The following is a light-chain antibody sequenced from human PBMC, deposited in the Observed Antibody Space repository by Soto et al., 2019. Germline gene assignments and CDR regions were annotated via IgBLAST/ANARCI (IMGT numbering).Light chain of an antibody. CDR1: SSDVGTYNY. CDR3: CSYAGSYTLYV. J-gene: IGLJ1*01. V-gene: IGLV2-11*01. CDR2: AVS. Sequence: QSALTQPRSVSESPGQSVTISCTGTSSDVGTYNYVSWYQQHPGKAPKLMIYAVSKRPSGVPDRFSGSKSGNTASLTISGLQAQDEADYYCCSYAGSYTLYVFGTGTKVTVL.